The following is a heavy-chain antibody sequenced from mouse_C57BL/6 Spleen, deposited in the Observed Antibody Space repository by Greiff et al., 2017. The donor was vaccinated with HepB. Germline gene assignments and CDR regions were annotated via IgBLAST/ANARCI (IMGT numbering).Heavy chain of an antibody. Sequence: QVQLKESGAELARPGASVKMSCKASGYTFTSYTMHWVKQRPGQGLEWIGYINPSSGYTKYNQKFKDKATLTADKSSSTAYMQLSSLTSEDSAVYYCARGYYYGSLYYFDYWGQGTTLTVSS. CDR3: ARGYYYGSLYYFDY. D-gene: IGHD1-1*01. CDR1: GYTFTSYT. V-gene: IGHV1-4*01. CDR2: INPSSGYT. J-gene: IGHJ2*01.